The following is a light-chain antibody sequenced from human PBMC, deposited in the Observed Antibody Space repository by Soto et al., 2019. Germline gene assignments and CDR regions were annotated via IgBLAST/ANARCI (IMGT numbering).Light chain of an antibody. V-gene: IGLV1-40*01. Sequence: QSVLTQPPSVSGAPGQRVTISCTGNSSNLGAGYDVHWYRQLTGAAPKLVIFGNRHRPSGVPERFSGSKSGTSASLAITGLQGEDEADYYCQAYDYSLTASVFGGGTKVTVL. CDR1: SSNLGAGYD. J-gene: IGLJ3*02. CDR2: GNR. CDR3: QAYDYSLTASV.